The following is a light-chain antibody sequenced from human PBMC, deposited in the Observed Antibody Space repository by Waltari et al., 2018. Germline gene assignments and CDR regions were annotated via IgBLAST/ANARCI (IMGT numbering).Light chain of an antibody. CDR1: QSLNNW. CDR3: QEYNSYLRT. J-gene: IGKJ4*02. Sequence: DIQMTQSPSTLSASVGDRVTITCRASQSLNNWLAWFQQKPGKAPKVLIYKASILESGVPSRFSGSGSGTEFTLTINNLQPDDFATYYCQEYNSYLRTFGRGTKVEI. CDR2: KAS. V-gene: IGKV1-5*03.